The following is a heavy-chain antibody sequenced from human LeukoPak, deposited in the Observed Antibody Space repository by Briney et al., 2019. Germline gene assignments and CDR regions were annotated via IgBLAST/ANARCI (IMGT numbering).Heavy chain of an antibody. J-gene: IGHJ4*02. CDR3: ARDSYYYDSSGSDY. D-gene: IGHD3-22*01. CDR2: ISAYNGNT. Sequence: ASVKVSCKASGYTFTCYGISWVRQAPGQGLEWMGWISAYNGNTNYAQKLQGRVTMTTDTSTSTAYMELRSLRSDDTAVYYCARDSYYYDSSGSDYWGRGTLVTVSS. V-gene: IGHV1-18*01. CDR1: GYTFTCYG.